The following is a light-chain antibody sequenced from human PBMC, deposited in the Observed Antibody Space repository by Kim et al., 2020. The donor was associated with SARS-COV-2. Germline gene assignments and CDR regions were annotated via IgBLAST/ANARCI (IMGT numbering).Light chain of an antibody. CDR3: GTWDSSLSAVV. J-gene: IGLJ2*01. CDR2: DNN. Sequence: GQKVTIPCSGSSSNIGNNYVSWYQQLPGTAPKLLIYDNNKRPSGIPDRFSGSKSGTSATRGITGLQTGDEADYYCGTWDSSLSAVVFGGGTQLTVL. CDR1: SSNIGNNY. V-gene: IGLV1-51*01.